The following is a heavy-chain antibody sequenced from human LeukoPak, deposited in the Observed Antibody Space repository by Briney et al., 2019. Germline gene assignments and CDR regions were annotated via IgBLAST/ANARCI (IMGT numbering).Heavy chain of an antibody. CDR2: ISSSSSYI. CDR3: ARDLGGAFDI. Sequence: GGSLRLSCAVSGFTFSSHWMSWVRQAPGKGLEWVSSISSSSSYIYYADSVKGRFTISRDNAKNSLYLQMNSLRAEDTAVYYCARDLGGAFDIWGQGTMVTVSS. CDR1: GFTFSSHW. J-gene: IGHJ3*02. V-gene: IGHV3-21*01. D-gene: IGHD3-16*01.